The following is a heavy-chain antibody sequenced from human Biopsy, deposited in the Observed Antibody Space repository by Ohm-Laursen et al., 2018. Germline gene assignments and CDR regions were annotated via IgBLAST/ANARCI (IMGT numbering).Heavy chain of an antibody. CDR3: AKGRVGNSGSLDI. V-gene: IGHV3-23*01. J-gene: IGHJ3*02. D-gene: IGHD1-1*01. Sequence: SLRLSCSASGFTFSSYAMNWVRQAPGKGLAWVSAITVSADTTYYADSVRGRFTVSRDNSQNTLYLQMNSLRAKDSAKYYCAKGRVGNSGSLDIWGHGTMVTVSS. CDR1: GFTFSSYA. CDR2: ITVSADTT.